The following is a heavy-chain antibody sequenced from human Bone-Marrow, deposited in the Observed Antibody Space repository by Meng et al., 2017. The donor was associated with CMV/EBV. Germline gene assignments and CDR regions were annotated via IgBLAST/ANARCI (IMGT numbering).Heavy chain of an antibody. CDR2: INHSGST. CDR1: GGSFSGYY. Sequence: LTRAVYGGSFSGYYWSWIRQPPGKGLEWIGEINHSGSTNYNPSLKSRVTISVDTSKNQFSLKLSSVTAADTAVYYCARYLQLVRWFDPWGQGTLVTVSS. CDR3: ARYLQLVRWFDP. D-gene: IGHD6-6*01. J-gene: IGHJ5*02. V-gene: IGHV4-34*01.